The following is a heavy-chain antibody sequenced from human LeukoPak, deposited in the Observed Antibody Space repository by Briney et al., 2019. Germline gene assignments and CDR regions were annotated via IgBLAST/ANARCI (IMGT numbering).Heavy chain of an antibody. V-gene: IGHV4-59*08. CDR2: IYHSGST. CDR3: ARRGYGSYYMDV. CDR1: GGSISSYY. D-gene: IGHD3-10*01. J-gene: IGHJ6*03. Sequence: SETLSLTCTVSGGSISSYYWSWIRQPPGKGLEWIGSIYHSGSTYYNPSLKSRVTISVDTSKNQFSLKLSSVTAADTAVYYCARRGYGSYYMDVWGKGTTVTVSS.